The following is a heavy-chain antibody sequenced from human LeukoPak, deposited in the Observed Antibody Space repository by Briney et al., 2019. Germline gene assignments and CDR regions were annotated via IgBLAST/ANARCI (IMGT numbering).Heavy chain of an antibody. J-gene: IGHJ4*02. V-gene: IGHV3-15*01. D-gene: IGHD3-3*01. CDR1: GFTFSNAW. CDR3: VKDGV. CDR2: IQGKTDGGTT. Sequence: PGGSLRLSCAASGFTFSNAWMNWVRQAPGKGLEWVGRIQGKTDGGTTHYAARVKGRFTISRDDSKNTLFLQMNSLETEDTAMHYCVKDGVWGQGTLVTVSS.